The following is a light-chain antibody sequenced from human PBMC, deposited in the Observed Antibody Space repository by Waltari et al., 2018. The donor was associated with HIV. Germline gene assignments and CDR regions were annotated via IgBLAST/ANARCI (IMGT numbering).Light chain of an antibody. Sequence: QSALTQPPSASGSPGQSVTISCTGKSSDVGGYNYVSWYQQHPGKAPKLMMYEVFKRPSGVPDRFSGSKSGNTASLTVSGLQAEDEADYYRTSYAGSNNLVFGGGTKLTVL. CDR3: TSYAGSNNLV. CDR2: EVF. V-gene: IGLV2-8*01. CDR1: SSDVGGYNY. J-gene: IGLJ2*01.